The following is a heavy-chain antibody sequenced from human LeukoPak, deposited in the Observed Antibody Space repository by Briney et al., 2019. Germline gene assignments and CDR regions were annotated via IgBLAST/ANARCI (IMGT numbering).Heavy chain of an antibody. CDR1: GFTFSSYA. J-gene: IGHJ4*02. Sequence: GGSLRLSCAASGFTFSSYAMSWVRQAPGKGLQWVSGISGSGGSTYYADSVKGRFTISRDNSKNTLYLQMNSLRAEDTAVYYCAKEGCSGGSCYPHPYFIDYWGQGTLVTVSS. CDR3: AKEGCSGGSCYPHPYFIDY. CDR2: ISGSGGST. V-gene: IGHV3-23*01. D-gene: IGHD2-15*01.